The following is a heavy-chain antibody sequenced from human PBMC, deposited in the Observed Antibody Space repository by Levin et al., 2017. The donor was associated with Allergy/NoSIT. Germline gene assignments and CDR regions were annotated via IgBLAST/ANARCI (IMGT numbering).Heavy chain of an antibody. CDR3: ARGSGYYDILTGYDNWFDP. J-gene: IGHJ5*02. V-gene: IGHV4-61*01. Sequence: SETLSLTCTVSGGSVSSGSYYWSWIRQPPGKGLEWIGYIYYSGSTNYNPSLKSRVTISVDTSKNQFSLKLSSVTAADTAVYYCARGSGYYDILTGYDNWFDPWGQGTLVTVSS. D-gene: IGHD3-9*01. CDR2: IYYSGST. CDR1: GGSVSSGSYY.